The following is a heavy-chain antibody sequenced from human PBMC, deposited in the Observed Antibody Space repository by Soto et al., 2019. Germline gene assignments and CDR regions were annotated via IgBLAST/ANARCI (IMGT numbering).Heavy chain of an antibody. CDR2: IYYSGST. D-gene: IGHD3-22*01. CDR3: ARGARYYYDSSGYPHLDY. V-gene: IGHV4-61*08. CDR1: GGSISSGGYY. Sequence: SETLSLTCTVSGGSISSGGYYWSWIRQHPGKGLEWIGYIYYSGSTNYNPSLKSRVTISVDTSKNQFSLKLSSVTAADTAVYYCARGARYYYDSSGYPHLDYWGQGTLVTVSS. J-gene: IGHJ4*02.